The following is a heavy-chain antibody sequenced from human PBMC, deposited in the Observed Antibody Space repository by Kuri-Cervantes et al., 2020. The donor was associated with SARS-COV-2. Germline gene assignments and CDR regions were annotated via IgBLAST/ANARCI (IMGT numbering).Heavy chain of an antibody. Sequence: GESLKISCAASGFTFSSYSMNWVRQAPGKGLERVSYISSSSSTIYYADSVKGRFTISRDNAKNSLYLQMNSLRDEDTAMYYCARGYCSSTSCPPYYYYGMDVWGQGTTVTVSS. J-gene: IGHJ6*02. V-gene: IGHV3-48*02. D-gene: IGHD2-2*01. CDR1: GFTFSSYS. CDR3: ARGYCSSTSCPPYYYYGMDV. CDR2: ISSSSSTI.